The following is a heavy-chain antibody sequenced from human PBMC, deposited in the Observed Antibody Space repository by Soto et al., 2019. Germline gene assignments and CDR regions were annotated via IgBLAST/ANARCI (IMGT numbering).Heavy chain of an antibody. V-gene: IGHV3-15*01. CDR3: TTDGTWELHLGY. D-gene: IGHD1-26*01. CDR2: IKSKTDGGTT. CDR1: GFTFSNAW. Sequence: VGSLRLSCAASGFTFSNAWMSWVRQAPGKGLEWVGRIKSKTDGGTTDYAAPVKGRFTISRGDSKNTLYLQMNSLKTEDTAVYYCTTDGTWELHLGYCGQGTLVTVSS. J-gene: IGHJ4*02.